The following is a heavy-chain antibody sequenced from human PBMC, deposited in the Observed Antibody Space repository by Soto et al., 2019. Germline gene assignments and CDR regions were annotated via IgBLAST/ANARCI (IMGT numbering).Heavy chain of an antibody. V-gene: IGHV4-4*07. D-gene: IGHD1-26*01. Sequence: QVKLQQSGPGLVQPSETLSLTCTVSGASISSHYWSWIRQPAEKGLEWIGLIYTSGTTTYNPSLKSRVSMSLGTSDNEASLRLTSVTAADTAVYYCATNYRDSSGYYHEQWGQGTLVTVS. J-gene: IGHJ4*02. CDR3: ATNYRDSSGYYHEQ. CDR1: GASISSHY. CDR2: IYTSGTT.